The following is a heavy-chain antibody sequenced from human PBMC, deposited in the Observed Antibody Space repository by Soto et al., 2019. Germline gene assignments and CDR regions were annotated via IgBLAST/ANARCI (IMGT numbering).Heavy chain of an antibody. Sequence: GASVKVSCKASGFTFTSSAVQWVRQARGQRLEWIGWIVVGSGNTNYAQKFQERVTITRDMSTSTAYMELSSLRSEDTAVYYCAADQITIFGVVINYYYYGMDVWGQGTTVTVSS. J-gene: IGHJ6*02. D-gene: IGHD3-3*01. CDR1: GFTFTSSA. CDR2: IVVGSGNT. CDR3: AADQITIFGVVINYYYYGMDV. V-gene: IGHV1-58*01.